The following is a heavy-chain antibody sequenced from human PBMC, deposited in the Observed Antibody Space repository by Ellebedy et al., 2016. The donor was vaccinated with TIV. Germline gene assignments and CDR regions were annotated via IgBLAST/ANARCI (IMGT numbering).Heavy chain of an antibody. J-gene: IGHJ3*02. CDR3: ARDMAWGNERVIDAFGI. D-gene: IGHD7-27*01. CDR1: GFTFNSYW. Sequence: GGSLRLSCAASGFTFNSYWMSWVRQAPGKGLEWVANINQDGSRIYYVDSVKGRFTISRDNAKNSLYLQMNGLGVEDTAVYFCARDMAWGNERVIDAFGIWGHGTLVTVSS. V-gene: IGHV3-7*01. CDR2: INQDGSRI.